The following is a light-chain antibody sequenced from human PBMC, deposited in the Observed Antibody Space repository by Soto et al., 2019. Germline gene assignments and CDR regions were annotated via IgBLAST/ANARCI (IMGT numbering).Light chain of an antibody. Sequence: QSVLTQPASVSGSPGQSITISCTGTSSDVGGYDYVSWYQQHPGKAPKLMIYDVTNRPSGVSNRFSGSKSGNTASLTISGLQAEDEASYYCSSYTSSTSYVFGTWTKVTVL. J-gene: IGLJ1*01. CDR3: SSYTSSTSYV. V-gene: IGLV2-14*01. CDR1: SSDVGGYDY. CDR2: DVT.